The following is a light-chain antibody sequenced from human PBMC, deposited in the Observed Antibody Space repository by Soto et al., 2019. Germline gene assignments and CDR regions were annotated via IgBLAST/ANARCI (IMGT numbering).Light chain of an antibody. Sequence: QSALTQPRSVSGSPGQSVTISCTGTSSDVGVYNFVSWYQQHPGKAPKVMIFDVSKRPSGVPDRFSGSKSGNTASLTISGLQAEDEADYYCCSYAGTYTHVFGTGTKVTVL. V-gene: IGLV2-11*01. CDR2: DVS. CDR3: CSYAGTYTHV. J-gene: IGLJ1*01. CDR1: SSDVGVYNF.